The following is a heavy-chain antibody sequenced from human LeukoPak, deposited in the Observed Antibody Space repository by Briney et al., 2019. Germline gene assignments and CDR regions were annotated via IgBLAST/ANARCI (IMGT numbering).Heavy chain of an antibody. CDR1: GGSISSYY. Sequence: PSETLSLTCTVSGGSISSYYWNWIRQPPGKGLEWIGYTYYSGSTNYNPSLKSRVTISVDTSKNQFSLKLSSVTAADTAAYFCARQLRGEAVAGHLQPFDYWGQGTLVTVSS. CDR3: ARQLRGEAVAGHLQPFDY. V-gene: IGHV4-59*08. D-gene: IGHD6-19*01. J-gene: IGHJ4*02. CDR2: TYYSGST.